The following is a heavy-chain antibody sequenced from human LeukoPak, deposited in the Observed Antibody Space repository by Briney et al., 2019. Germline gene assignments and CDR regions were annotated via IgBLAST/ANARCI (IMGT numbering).Heavy chain of an antibody. Sequence: SVKVSCKASGFTFTSSAVQWVRQARGQRLEWIGWIVVGSGNTNYAQKFQERVTITRDMSTSTAYMELRSLRSDDTAVYYCARDRRFCSGGSCYKSLDYWGQGTLVTVSS. CDR2: IVVGSGNT. V-gene: IGHV1-58*01. CDR3: ARDRRFCSGGSCYKSLDY. CDR1: GFTFTSSA. D-gene: IGHD2-15*01. J-gene: IGHJ4*02.